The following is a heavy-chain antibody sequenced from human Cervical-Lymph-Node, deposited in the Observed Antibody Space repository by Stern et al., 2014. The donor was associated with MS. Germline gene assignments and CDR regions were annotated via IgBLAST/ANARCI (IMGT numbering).Heavy chain of an antibody. J-gene: IGHJ4*02. CDR1: GYKFASFW. CDR3: ARDAAPSSGTSQGSLYFDY. CDR2: VYPGDSDT. V-gene: IGHV5-51*01. Sequence: EVQLVESGAEVKQPGESLRISCKASGYKFASFWIGWVRPMPGAGLEWVGIVYPGDSDTRCSPAFQGQVTVSVDKSIDTAYLQWSSLKASDTAIYYCARDAAPSSGTSQGSLYFDYWGRGTQVTVSS. D-gene: IGHD3-22*01.